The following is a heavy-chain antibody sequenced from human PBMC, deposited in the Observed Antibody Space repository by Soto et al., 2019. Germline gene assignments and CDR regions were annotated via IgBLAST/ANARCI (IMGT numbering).Heavy chain of an antibody. Sequence: SGGSLRLSXAASGFTFSTYGMHWVRQAPGKGLEWVAVISYDGSKKDYADSVKGRFTISRDNSKYTLYLQTNSLRAEDTAVYYCAKSYHDSSGSYWIDQWGHGTLVTVSS. D-gene: IGHD3-22*01. CDR1: GFTFSTYG. J-gene: IGHJ5*02. V-gene: IGHV3-30*18. CDR3: AKSYHDSSGSYWIDQ. CDR2: ISYDGSKK.